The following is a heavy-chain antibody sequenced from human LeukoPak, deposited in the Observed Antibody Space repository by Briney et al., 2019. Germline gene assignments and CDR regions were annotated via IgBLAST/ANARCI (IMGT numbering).Heavy chain of an antibody. V-gene: IGHV4-39*01. J-gene: IGHJ4*02. CDR1: GGSISSSSYY. CDR3: ARRNILTGYFDY. CDR2: IYYSGST. Sequence: SETLSLTCTVSGGSISSSSYYWGWIRQPPGKGLEWIGSIYYSGSTYYNPSLKSRVTISVDTSKNQFSLKLSSVTAADTAVYYGARRNILTGYFDYWGQGTLVTVSS. D-gene: IGHD3-9*01.